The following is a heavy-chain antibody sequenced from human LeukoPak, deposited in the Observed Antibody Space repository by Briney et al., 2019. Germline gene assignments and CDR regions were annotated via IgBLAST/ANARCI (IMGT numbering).Heavy chain of an antibody. V-gene: IGHV1-8*01. D-gene: IGHD2-2*01. CDR3: ARGTDKVVPAAMGI. CDR1: GYTFTSYD. J-gene: IGHJ3*02. CDR2: MNPNSGNT. Sequence: ASVKVSCKASGYTFTSYDINWVRQATGQGLEWMGWMNPNSGNTGYAQKFQGRVTMTRNTSISTAYMELSSLRSEDTAVYYCARGTDKVVPAAMGIWGQGTMVTVSS.